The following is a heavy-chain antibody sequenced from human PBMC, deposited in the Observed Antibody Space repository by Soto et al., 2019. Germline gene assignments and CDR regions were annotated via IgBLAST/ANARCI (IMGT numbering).Heavy chain of an antibody. CDR1: GFTFSSYG. CDR2: IWYDGSNK. V-gene: IGHV3-30*19. J-gene: IGHJ3*02. D-gene: IGHD6-13*01. Sequence: QVQLVESGGGVVQPGRSLRLSCAASGFTFSSYGMHWVRQAPGKGLEWVAVIWYDGSNKYYADSVKGRFTISRDNSKNTLYLQMNSLRAEDTAVYYCARDGYSSSPRTFDIWGQGTMVTVSS. CDR3: ARDGYSSSPRTFDI.